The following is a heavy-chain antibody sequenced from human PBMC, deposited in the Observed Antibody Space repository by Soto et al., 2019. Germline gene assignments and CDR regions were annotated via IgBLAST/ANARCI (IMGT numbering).Heavy chain of an antibody. V-gene: IGHV3-33*01. CDR2: IWYDGSNK. J-gene: IGHJ4*02. Sequence: QVQLVESGGGVVQPGRSLRLSCAASGFTFSSYGMHWVRQAPGKGLEWVAVIWYDGSNKYYADSVKGRFTISRDNSKNTLYLQMNSLRAEDTAVYYCARVRGGYYTISPIDYWGQGTLVTVSS. CDR3: ARVRGGYYTISPIDY. D-gene: IGHD3-3*01. CDR1: GFTFSSYG.